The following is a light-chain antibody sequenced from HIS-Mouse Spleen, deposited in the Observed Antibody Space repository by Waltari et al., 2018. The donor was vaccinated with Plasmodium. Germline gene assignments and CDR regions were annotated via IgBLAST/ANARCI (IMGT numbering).Light chain of an antibody. CDR1: SSDVVGYNY. J-gene: IGLJ2*01. V-gene: IGLV2-8*01. Sequence: QSALTQPPSASGSPGPSVTIPCTGTSSDVVGYNYVSWYQQHPGKAPKLMIYEVSKRPSGVPDRFSGSKSGNTASLTVSGLQAEDEADYYCSSYAGSNNFVVFGGGTKLTVL. CDR2: EVS. CDR3: SSYAGSNNFVV.